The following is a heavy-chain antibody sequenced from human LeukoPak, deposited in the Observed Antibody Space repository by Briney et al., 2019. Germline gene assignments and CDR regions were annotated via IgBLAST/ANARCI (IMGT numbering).Heavy chain of an antibody. CDR1: GYTFTSYA. D-gene: IGHD3-22*01. CDR2: ISAGNGNT. V-gene: IGHV1-3*01. J-gene: IGHJ5*02. Sequence: ASVKVSCKASGYTFTSYAMHWVRQAPGQRLEWMGWISAGNGNTKYSQKFQGRVTITRDTSASTAYMELSSLRSEDTAVYYCARDYYDSSGYYNWFDPWGQGTLVTVSS. CDR3: ARDYYDSSGYYNWFDP.